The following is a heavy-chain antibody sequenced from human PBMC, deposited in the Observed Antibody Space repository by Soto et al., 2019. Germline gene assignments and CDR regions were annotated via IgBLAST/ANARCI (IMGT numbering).Heavy chain of an antibody. CDR1: GGSISSGDYY. CDR2: IYYSGST. CDR3: ASDLELRYYYYYGMDV. D-gene: IGHD1-7*01. Sequence: PSETLSLTCTVSGGSISSGDYYWSWIRQPPGKGLEWIGYIYYSGSTYYNPSLKSRVTISVDTSKNQFSLKLSSVTAADTAVYYCASDLELRYYYYYGMDVWGQGTTVTVSS. V-gene: IGHV4-30-4*01. J-gene: IGHJ6*02.